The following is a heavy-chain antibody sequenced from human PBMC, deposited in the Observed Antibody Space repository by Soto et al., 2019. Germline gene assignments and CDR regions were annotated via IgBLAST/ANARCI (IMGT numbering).Heavy chain of an antibody. CDR2: IYYSGST. Sequence: SETLSLTCTVSGGYVSSGVYYWSWIRQPPGKGLEWIGYIYYSGSTNYSPSLKSRVTISVDTSKNQFSLKLSSVTAADTAVYYCARDRVVVVVAATGTYYYYYGMDVWGQGTTVTVSS. CDR1: GGYVSSGVYY. CDR3: ARDRVVVVVAATGTYYYYYGMDV. J-gene: IGHJ6*02. D-gene: IGHD2-15*01. V-gene: IGHV4-61*08.